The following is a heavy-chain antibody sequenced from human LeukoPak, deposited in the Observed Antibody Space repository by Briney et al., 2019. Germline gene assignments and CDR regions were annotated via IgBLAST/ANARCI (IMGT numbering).Heavy chain of an antibody. CDR2: INTNTGNP. CDR3: AREGIAVAGSAFDI. Sequence: ASVKVSCKASGYTFTSYAMNWVRQAPGQGLEWMGWINTNTGNPTYAQGFTGRFVFSLDTSVSTAYLQISSLKAEDTAVYYCAREGIAVAGSAFDIWGQGTMVTVSS. CDR1: GYTFTSYA. V-gene: IGHV7-4-1*02. D-gene: IGHD6-19*01. J-gene: IGHJ3*02.